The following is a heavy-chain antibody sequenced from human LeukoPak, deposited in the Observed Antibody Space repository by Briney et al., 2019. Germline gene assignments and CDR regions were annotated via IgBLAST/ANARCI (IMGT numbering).Heavy chain of an antibody. Sequence: PSETLSLTCTVSGGSISSHYWSWIRQPPGKGLEWIGYIYYSGSTNYNPSLKSRVTISVDTSKNQFSLKLSSVTAADTAVYYCVREYCSSTSCYGPHNWFDPWGQGTLVTVSS. CDR3: VREYCSSTSCYGPHNWFDP. CDR1: GGSISSHY. V-gene: IGHV4-59*11. CDR2: IYYSGST. D-gene: IGHD2-2*01. J-gene: IGHJ5*02.